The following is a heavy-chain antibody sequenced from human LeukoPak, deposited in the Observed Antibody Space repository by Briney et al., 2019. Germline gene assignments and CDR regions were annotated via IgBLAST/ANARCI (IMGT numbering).Heavy chain of an antibody. CDR1: GFTFSTYW. J-gene: IGHJ4*02. D-gene: IGHD2-2*01. CDR3: ATFSTTWGTFDY. Sequence: GGSLRLSCAASGFTFSTYWMHWFRQAPGKGLVWVARTNSDGSGTGYADSVKGRFTISRDNAKNTLYLQMNSLRVEDTAVYYCATFSTTWGTFDYWGQGTLVTVS. CDR2: TNSDGSGT. V-gene: IGHV3-74*01.